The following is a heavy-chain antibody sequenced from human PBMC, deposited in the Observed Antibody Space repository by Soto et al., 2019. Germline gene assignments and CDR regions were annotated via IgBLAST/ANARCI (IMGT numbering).Heavy chain of an antibody. D-gene: IGHD3-22*01. Sequence: SETLSLTCTVSGGSISSYYWSWIRQPAGKGLEWIGRIYTSGSTNYNPSLKSRVTMSVDTSKNQFSLKLSSVTAADTAVYYCARDDKMYYDSTYGMDVWRQGTTVTVSS. V-gene: IGHV4-4*07. J-gene: IGHJ6*02. CDR2: IYTSGST. CDR3: ARDDKMYYDSTYGMDV. CDR1: GGSISSYY.